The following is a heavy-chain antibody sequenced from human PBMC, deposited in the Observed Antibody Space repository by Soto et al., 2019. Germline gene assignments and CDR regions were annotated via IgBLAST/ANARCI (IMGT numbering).Heavy chain of an antibody. CDR1: EFTCSGCA. CDR2: ITGNGVNT. J-gene: IGHJ4*02. V-gene: IGHV3-23*01. Sequence: CVPLRLSCRASEFTCSGCAMTWIRQTPGKGLAWVSAITGNGVNTYYADSVKGRFTISRDNSKNTLSLQMNNLRADDTAIYYCVNRDVYDVKNFFPVFDNWGQGTLVTVSS. CDR3: VNRDVYDVKNFFPVFDN. D-gene: IGHD3-22*01.